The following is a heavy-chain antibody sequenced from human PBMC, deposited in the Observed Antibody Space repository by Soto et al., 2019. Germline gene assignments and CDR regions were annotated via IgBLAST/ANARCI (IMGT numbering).Heavy chain of an antibody. J-gene: IGHJ4*02. V-gene: IGHV4-59*08. CDR2: IYYSGST. CDR3: ARRYGYSFDY. Sequence: SETLSLTCTVSGGSISSYYWSWIRQPPGKGLEWIGYIYYSGSTNYNPSLKSRVTISVDTSKNQFSLNLSSMTAADTAVYYCARRYGYSFDYWGQGTLVTVSS. D-gene: IGHD1-1*01. CDR1: GGSISSYY.